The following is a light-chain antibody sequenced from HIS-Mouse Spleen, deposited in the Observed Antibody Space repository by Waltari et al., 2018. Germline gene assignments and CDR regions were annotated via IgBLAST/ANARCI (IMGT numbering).Light chain of an antibody. V-gene: IGKV3-15*01. CDR1: QSVSSN. J-gene: IGKJ2*01. CDR3: QQYNNWPPYT. Sequence: EIVMTQSPATLSVSPGERATLSCRASQSVSSNLAWYKQKPGQATRLLIYGASTRATGIPARFSGSGSGTEFTLTISSLQSEDFAVYYCQQYNNWPPYTFGQGTKLEIK. CDR2: GAS.